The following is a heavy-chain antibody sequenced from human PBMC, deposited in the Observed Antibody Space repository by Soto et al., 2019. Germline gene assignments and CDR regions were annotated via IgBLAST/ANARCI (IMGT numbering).Heavy chain of an antibody. J-gene: IGHJ4*02. Sequence: SVKVSCKXSGGTFSSYAISWVRQAPGQGLEWMGGIIPIFGTANYAQKFQGRVTITADESTSTAYMELSSLRSEDTAVYYCARGTYDSSGYGPFDYWGQGTPVTVSS. CDR3: ARGTYDSSGYGPFDY. D-gene: IGHD3-22*01. CDR2: IIPIFGTA. CDR1: GGTFSSYA. V-gene: IGHV1-69*13.